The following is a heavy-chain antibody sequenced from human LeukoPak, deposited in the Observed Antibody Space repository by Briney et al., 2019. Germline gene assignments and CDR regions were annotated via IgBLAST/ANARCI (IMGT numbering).Heavy chain of an antibody. D-gene: IGHD6-19*01. CDR2: IKQDGSEK. CDR1: GFTFSSYW. Sequence: GGSLRLSCAASGFTFSSYWMSWVRRAPGKGLEWVANIKQDGSEKYYVDSVKGRFTISRDNAKNSLYLQMNSLRAEDTAVYYCARANSSGWYVDWGQGTLVTVSS. V-gene: IGHV3-7*01. CDR3: ARANSSGWYVD. J-gene: IGHJ4*02.